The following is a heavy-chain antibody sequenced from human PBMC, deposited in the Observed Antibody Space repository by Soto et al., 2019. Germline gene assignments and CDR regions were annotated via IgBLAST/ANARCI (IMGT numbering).Heavy chain of an antibody. V-gene: IGHV3-48*02. D-gene: IGHD2-15*01. CDR1: GFTFSSYW. Sequence: GGSLRLSCAASGFTFSSYWMSWVRQAPGKGLEWVSYISSSGSKIYYADSVKGRFTISRDNAKNSLYLQMNSLRDEDTAVYYWARDREDIVVVVAAGLFDYWGQGTLVTVSS. CDR3: ARDREDIVVVVAAGLFDY. J-gene: IGHJ4*02. CDR2: ISSSGSKI.